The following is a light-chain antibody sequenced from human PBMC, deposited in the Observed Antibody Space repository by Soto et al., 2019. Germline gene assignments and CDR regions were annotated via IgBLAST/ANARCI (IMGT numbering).Light chain of an antibody. CDR1: SSNIGAGYD. V-gene: IGLV1-40*01. Sequence: QSVLTQPPSVSGAPGQRVTISCTGSSSNIGAGYDVHWYQQLPGTAPKLLIYGNTNRPSGVPDRFSGSKSGASASLAITDLQAEDEADYYCQSYDSSLSGVVFGGGTKLTVL. CDR3: QSYDSSLSGVV. CDR2: GNT. J-gene: IGLJ3*02.